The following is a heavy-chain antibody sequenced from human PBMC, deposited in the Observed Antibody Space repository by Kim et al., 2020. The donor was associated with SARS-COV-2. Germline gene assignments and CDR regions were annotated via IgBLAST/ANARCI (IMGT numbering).Heavy chain of an antibody. CDR2: ISYDGSNK. Sequence: GGSLRLSCAASGFTFSSYGMHWVRQAPGKGLEWVAVISYDGSNKYYADSVKGRFTISRDNSKNTLYLQMNSLRAEDTAVYYCAKAFPELRRAPLGVDYWGQGTLVTVSS. CDR3: AKAFPELRRAPLGVDY. J-gene: IGHJ4*02. D-gene: IGHD1-26*01. V-gene: IGHV3-30*18. CDR1: GFTFSSYG.